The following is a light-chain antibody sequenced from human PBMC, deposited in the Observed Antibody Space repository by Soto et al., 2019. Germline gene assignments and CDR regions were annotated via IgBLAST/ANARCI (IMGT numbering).Light chain of an antibody. CDR1: QGISRS. Sequence: DIQMTQSPSSVSASVGDRVTISRQASQGISRSLAWYQQKPGKAPKLLIYAASSLQSGVPSRFSGSGFGTDFTLTISSLQPEDFATYSCQQSHSSPWTFGQGTKVDI. J-gene: IGKJ1*01. CDR2: AAS. V-gene: IGKV1-12*01. CDR3: QQSHSSPWT.